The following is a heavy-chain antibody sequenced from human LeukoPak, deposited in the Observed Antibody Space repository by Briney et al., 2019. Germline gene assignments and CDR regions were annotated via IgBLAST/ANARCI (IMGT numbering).Heavy chain of an antibody. J-gene: IGHJ4*02. CDR1: GGSISSYY. D-gene: IGHD2-2*01. Sequence: SETLSLTCTVSGGSISSYYWSWIRQPPGKGLEWIGYIYYSGSTYYNPSLKSRVTISVDRSKNQFSLKLSSVTAADTAVYYCARGYCSSTSCYRHFDYWGQGTLVTVSS. CDR3: ARGYCSSTSCYRHFDY. V-gene: IGHV4-59*12. CDR2: IYYSGST.